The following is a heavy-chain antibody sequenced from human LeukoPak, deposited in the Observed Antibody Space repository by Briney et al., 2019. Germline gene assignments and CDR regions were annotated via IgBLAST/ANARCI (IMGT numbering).Heavy chain of an antibody. CDR3: ARGRVSPDV. CDR1: GFTFSSYS. V-gene: IGHV3-48*04. J-gene: IGHJ6*04. Sequence: GGSLRLSCAASGFTFSSYSMNWVRQAPGKGLEWVSYISSSSSTIYYADSVKGRFTISRDNAKNSLHLQMNSLRGEDTAEYYCARGRVSPDVWGKGTTVTVSS. CDR2: ISSSSSTI.